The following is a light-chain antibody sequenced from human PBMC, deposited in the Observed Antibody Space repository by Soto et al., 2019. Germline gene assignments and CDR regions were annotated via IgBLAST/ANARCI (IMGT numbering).Light chain of an antibody. Sequence: EIVLTQSPATLSLSPGERATLSCRASQSVSTYLAWYQQKPGQAPRLLIYDASTRATGIPARFSGSGSGTDFTLTISSLEPEDFAVYYCQQYNNWPPDTFGGGTKVEIK. V-gene: IGKV3-11*01. CDR1: QSVSTY. CDR3: QQYNNWPPDT. J-gene: IGKJ4*01. CDR2: DAS.